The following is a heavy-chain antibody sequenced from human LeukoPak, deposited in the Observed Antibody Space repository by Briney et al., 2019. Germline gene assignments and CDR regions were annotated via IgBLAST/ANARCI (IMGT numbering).Heavy chain of an antibody. J-gene: IGHJ5*02. D-gene: IGHD6-19*01. Sequence: GSSVKVSCKASGGTFSIYAISRVRQAPGQGREGMGGIIPIFGTANYAQKFQGRVTITTDESTSTAYMELISLRAEDTAVYYCARDASTEIYSSGWYSRFDPWGQGTLVTVSS. CDR3: ARDASTEIYSSGWYSRFDP. CDR1: GGTFSIYA. V-gene: IGHV1-69*05. CDR2: IIPIFGTA.